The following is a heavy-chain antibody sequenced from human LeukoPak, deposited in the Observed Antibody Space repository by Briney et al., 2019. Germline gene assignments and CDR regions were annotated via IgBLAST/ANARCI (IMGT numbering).Heavy chain of an antibody. J-gene: IGHJ5*02. CDR2: IYNSGST. CDR1: VGSLSSHY. D-gene: IGHD1-1*01. V-gene: IGHV4-59*11. Sequence: PSEALSLTCTVSVGSLSSHYWSWIRQPPGKGLERIGYIYNSGSTNYNPSLKSRVTISVDTSKNQFSLKLSSVTAADTAVYYCARTVPQREWFDPWGQGTLVTVSS. CDR3: ARTVPQREWFDP.